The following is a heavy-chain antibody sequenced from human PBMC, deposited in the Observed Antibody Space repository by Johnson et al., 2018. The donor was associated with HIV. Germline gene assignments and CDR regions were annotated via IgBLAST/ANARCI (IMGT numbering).Heavy chain of an antibody. CDR2: ISYDGSNK. CDR1: GFTFSSYA. J-gene: IGHJ3*02. Sequence: VQLVESGGGVVQPGRSLRLYCAASGFTFSSYAMHWVRQAPGKGLEWVAVISYDGSNKYYADSVKGRFTISRDNSKNTLYLQMNSLRAEDTAVYYCARDPSCGGDCYPDDAFDIWGQGTLVTVSS. CDR3: ARDPSCGGDCYPDDAFDI. V-gene: IGHV3-30*04. D-gene: IGHD2-21*01.